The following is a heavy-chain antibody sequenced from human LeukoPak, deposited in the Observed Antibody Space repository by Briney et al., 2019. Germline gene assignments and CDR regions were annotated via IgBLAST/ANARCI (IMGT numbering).Heavy chain of an antibody. D-gene: IGHD1-14*01. CDR3: ARGPGYY. V-gene: IGHV1-46*01. CDR2: INPRAGST. J-gene: IGHJ4*02. Sequence: ASVKLSCKASGYTFTNYYIHWVRQAPGQGLEWMGMINPRAGSTTYAQKFQGRVTMTRDTSTSTVYMALRNLRSEDTAVYYCARGPGYYWGQGTLVTVSS. CDR1: GYTFTNYY.